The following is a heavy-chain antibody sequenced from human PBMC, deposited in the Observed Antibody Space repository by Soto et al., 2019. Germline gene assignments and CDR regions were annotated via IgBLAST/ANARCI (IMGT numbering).Heavy chain of an antibody. CDR2: ISGYNGNT. Sequence: ASVKVSCKASGYTFTSYGVSFVRQAPGQGLEWVGWISGYNGNTNYAQKFQGRLTMATDTSTNTAYMELRSLTYDDTAVYFCARHDGYGSGISQRLDPWGQGPLVTVSS. V-gene: IGHV1-18*01. CDR3: ARHDGYGSGISQRLDP. CDR1: GYTFTSYG. J-gene: IGHJ5*02. D-gene: IGHD3-10*01.